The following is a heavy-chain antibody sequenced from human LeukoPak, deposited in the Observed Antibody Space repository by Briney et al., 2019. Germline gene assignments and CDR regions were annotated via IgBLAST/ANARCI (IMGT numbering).Heavy chain of an antibody. J-gene: IGHJ4*02. D-gene: IGHD4-17*01. CDR2: ISSSSYI. CDR1: GFTFSSYS. V-gene: IGHV3-21*01. Sequence: GGSLRLSCAASGFTFSSYSMNWVRQAPGKGLEWVSSISSSSYIYYADSVKGRFTISRDNAKNSLYLQMNSLRAEDTAVYYCARDSPTTVTTSDYWGQGTLVTVSS. CDR3: ARDSPTTVTTSDY.